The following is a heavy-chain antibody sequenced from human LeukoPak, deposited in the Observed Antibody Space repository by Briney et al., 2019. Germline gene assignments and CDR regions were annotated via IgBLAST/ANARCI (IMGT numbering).Heavy chain of an antibody. CDR2: IYASGST. J-gene: IGHJ5*02. V-gene: IGHV4-4*07. CDR3: ARDLTFITMVRGVRPHFNWFDP. CDR1: GGSICSYY. Sequence: KPSETLSLTCTVSGGSICSYYWSWIRQPAGKGLEWIGRIYASGSTNYNPSLKSRVTMSVDTSKNQFSLKLSSVTAADTAVYYCARDLTFITMVRGVRPHFNWFDPWGQGTLVTVSS. D-gene: IGHD3-10*01.